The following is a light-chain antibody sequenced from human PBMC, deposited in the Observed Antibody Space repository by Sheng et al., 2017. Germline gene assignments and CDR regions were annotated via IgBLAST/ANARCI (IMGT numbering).Light chain of an antibody. CDR3: LQDDTYPLT. V-gene: IGKV1-6*01. J-gene: IGKJ4*01. CDR1: QDIRAD. CDR2: SAS. Sequence: AIQMTQSPSSLSASVGDRVTITCRASQDIRADLGWYQQKPGKAPKLLIFSASTLHTGVPSRFGGSGFGTHFTLTISSLQPEDFATYYCLQDDTYPLTFGRGTKVEIK.